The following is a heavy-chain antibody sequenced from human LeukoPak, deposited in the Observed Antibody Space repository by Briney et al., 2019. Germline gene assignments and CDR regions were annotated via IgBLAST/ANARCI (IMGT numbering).Heavy chain of an antibody. CDR2: IKKDGSEK. D-gene: IGHD1-26*01. CDR1: GFTFSSRW. Sequence: GGSLRLSCAASGFTFSSRWMSWVRQAPGKGLEWVANIKKDGSEKYYVDAVKGRFTISRDNAKTSLYLQMNSLRAEDTAVYYCARGPQWEQSQFDYWGQGTLVTVSS. CDR3: ARGPQWEQSQFDY. V-gene: IGHV3-7*01. J-gene: IGHJ4*02.